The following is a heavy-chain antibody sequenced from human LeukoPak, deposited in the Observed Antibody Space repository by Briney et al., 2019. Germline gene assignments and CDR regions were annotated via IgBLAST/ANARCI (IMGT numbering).Heavy chain of an antibody. CDR3: ARDRPYGGKRGSEGYYFDY. CDR2: IYYSGST. V-gene: IGHV4-31*03. CDR1: GGSISSGGYY. J-gene: IGHJ4*02. Sequence: PSETLSLTCTVSGGSISSGGYYWSWIRQHPGKGLEWIVYIYYSGSTYYNPSLKSRVTISVDTSKNQFSLKLSSVTAADTAVYYCARDRPYGGKRGSEGYYFDYWGQGTLVTVSS. D-gene: IGHD2-15*01.